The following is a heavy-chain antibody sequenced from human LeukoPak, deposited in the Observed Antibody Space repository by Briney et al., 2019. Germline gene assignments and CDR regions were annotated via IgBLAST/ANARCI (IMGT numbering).Heavy chain of an antibody. CDR1: GYTFTSYY. D-gene: IGHD3-16*01. CDR3: ARDAPLLGFGY. CDR2: INPSGGST. Sequence: GASVKVSCKASGYTFTSYYMHWVRQAPGQGLEWMGIINPSGGSTSYAQKFQGRVTMTRDTSTSTVYMELSSLRSEDMAVYYCARDAPLLGFGYWGQGTLVTVSS. V-gene: IGHV1-46*01. J-gene: IGHJ4*02.